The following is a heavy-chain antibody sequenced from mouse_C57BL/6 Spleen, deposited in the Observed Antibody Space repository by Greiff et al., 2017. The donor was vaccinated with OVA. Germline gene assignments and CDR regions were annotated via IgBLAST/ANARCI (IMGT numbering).Heavy chain of an antibody. Sequence: VQLQQPGAELVMPGASVKLSCKASGYTFTSYWMHWVKQRPGQGLEWIGELDPSDSYTNYHQKFQGKSTLTVDKSSSTAYMQLSILTSEDSAVYYCARHYYGSRPDYWGQGTTLTVSS. D-gene: IGHD1-1*01. CDR1: GYTFTSYW. V-gene: IGHV1-69*01. CDR2: LDPSDSYT. CDR3: ARHYYGSRPDY. J-gene: IGHJ2*01.